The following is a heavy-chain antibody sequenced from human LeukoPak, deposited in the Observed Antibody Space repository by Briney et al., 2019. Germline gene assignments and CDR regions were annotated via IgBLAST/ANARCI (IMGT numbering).Heavy chain of an antibody. J-gene: IGHJ4*02. Sequence: ASVKVSCKASGYAFTSYYMHWVRQAPGQGLEWMGMINPSGGSTGYAQKFQARVTMTRDTSTSTVYMELSSLRSEDTAVYYCARGLVAAAALDYWGQGTLVTVSS. D-gene: IGHD6-25*01. V-gene: IGHV1-46*01. CDR2: INPSGGST. CDR1: GYAFTSYY. CDR3: ARGLVAAAALDY.